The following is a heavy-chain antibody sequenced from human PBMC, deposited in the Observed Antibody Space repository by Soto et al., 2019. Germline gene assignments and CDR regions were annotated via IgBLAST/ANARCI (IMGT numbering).Heavy chain of an antibody. V-gene: IGHV3-30*03. CDR3: VGGQYYFDY. D-gene: IGHD3-10*01. CDR2: ISYDGTNK. CDR1: GFTFTTYG. J-gene: IGHJ4*02. Sequence: QVQLVESGGGVVQPGRSLRLSCAASGFTFTTYGMHWVREGPGKGLEWVAVISYDGTNKYYADSVKGRFTISRDNSKNTLYLQMNSLSPDDTALSYCVGGQYYFDYRGQGTLVTVSS.